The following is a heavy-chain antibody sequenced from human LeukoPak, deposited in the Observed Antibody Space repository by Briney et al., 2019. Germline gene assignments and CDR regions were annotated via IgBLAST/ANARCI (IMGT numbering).Heavy chain of an antibody. CDR3: ARGLGMGYFDY. CDR1: GGSISSYY. J-gene: IGHJ4*02. Sequence: PSETLSLTCTVSGGSISSYYWSWIRQPPGKGLEWIGYIYHSGSTNYNPSLKSRVTISVDTSKNQFSLKLSSVTAADTAVYYCARGLGMGYFDYWGQGTLVTVSS. CDR2: IYHSGST. V-gene: IGHV4-59*01. D-gene: IGHD7-27*01.